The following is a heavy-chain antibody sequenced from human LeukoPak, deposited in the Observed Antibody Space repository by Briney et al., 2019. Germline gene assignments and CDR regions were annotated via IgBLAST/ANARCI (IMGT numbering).Heavy chain of an antibody. D-gene: IGHD2-15*01. J-gene: IGHJ4*02. CDR1: GFTFSSYS. CDR2: INSNGGST. Sequence: PGGSLRLSCAASGFTFSSYSMNWVRQAPGKGLEWVSGINSNGGSTYYAASVKGRFTISRDNSKNTLYLQMNSLRAEDTALYYCAKGGGASCYSAAEIWGQGTLVTVSS. V-gene: IGHV3-23*01. CDR3: AKGGGASCYSAAEI.